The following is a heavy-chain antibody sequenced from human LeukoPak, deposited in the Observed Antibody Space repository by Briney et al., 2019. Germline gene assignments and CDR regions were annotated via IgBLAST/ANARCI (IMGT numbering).Heavy chain of an antibody. CDR3: ARTQIEYSSSSPDFDY. CDR1: GGTFSSYA. Sequence: ASVKVSCKTSGGTFSSYAISWVRQAPGQGLEWMGRIIPIFGTANYAQKFQGRVTITADKSTSTAYMELSSLRSEDTAVYYCARTQIEYSSSSPDFDYWGQGTLVTVSS. J-gene: IGHJ4*02. D-gene: IGHD6-6*01. CDR2: IIPIFGTA. V-gene: IGHV1-69*06.